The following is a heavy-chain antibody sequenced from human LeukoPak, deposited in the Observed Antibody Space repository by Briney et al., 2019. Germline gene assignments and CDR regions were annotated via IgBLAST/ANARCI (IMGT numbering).Heavy chain of an antibody. D-gene: IGHD2-2*01. CDR1: GFSFSGSS. CDR3: ARLPAYCSSTSCYYDY. CDR2: ISIDNTYI. J-gene: IGHJ4*02. V-gene: IGHV3-21*01. Sequence: GGSLRLSCAASGFSFSGSSMDWVRQAPGKGLEWVSSISIDNTYIYHADSVKGRFTISRDNAKDSLYLQMNSLRAEDTAVYYCARLPAYCSSTSCYYDYWGQGTLVTVSS.